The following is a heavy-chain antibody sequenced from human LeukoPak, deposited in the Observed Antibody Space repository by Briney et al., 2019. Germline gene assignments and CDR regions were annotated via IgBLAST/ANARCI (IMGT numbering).Heavy chain of an antibody. V-gene: IGHV3-23*01. CDR3: AKDRELLWFGDLSGEGFDY. CDR2: ITGSGDSP. CDR1: GFTFSNYG. Sequence: PGRSLRLSCEASGFTFSNYGMSWVRQAPGKGLEWVSGITGSGDSPFYANSVKGRFTISRDNSKNTLYVQMNSLRPEDTAVYYCAKDRELLWFGDLSGEGFDYWGRGTLVTVSS. J-gene: IGHJ4*02. D-gene: IGHD3-10*01.